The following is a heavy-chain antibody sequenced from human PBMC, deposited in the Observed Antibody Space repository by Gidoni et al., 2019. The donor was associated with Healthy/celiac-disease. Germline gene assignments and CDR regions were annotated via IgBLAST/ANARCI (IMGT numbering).Heavy chain of an antibody. J-gene: IGHJ3*02. CDR2: IWYDGSNK. D-gene: IGHD2-15*01. Sequence: QVQLVESGGGVVQPGRSLRLSCAASGFTFSSYGMRWVRQAPGKGLEWVAVIWYDGSNKYYADSVKGRFTISRDNSKNTLYLQMNSLRAEDTAVYYCARGHTTPKIDDAFDIWGQGTMVTVSS. V-gene: IGHV3-33*01. CDR3: ARGHTTPKIDDAFDI. CDR1: GFTFSSYG.